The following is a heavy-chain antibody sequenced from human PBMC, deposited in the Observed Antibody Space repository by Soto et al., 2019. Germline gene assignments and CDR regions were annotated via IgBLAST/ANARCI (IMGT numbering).Heavy chain of an antibody. Sequence: SQTLSLTCAISVDNVSSNSAAWNWIRPSPSRGLEWLGRTYYRSEWYNDYAVSVKSRITINPDTSKNQFSLQMNSVTPEDTAVYYCARSLGIGYFDYWGQGTLVTVSS. CDR1: VDNVSSNSAA. CDR3: ARSLGIGYFDY. CDR2: TYYRSEWYN. V-gene: IGHV6-1*01. J-gene: IGHJ4*01. D-gene: IGHD6-13*01.